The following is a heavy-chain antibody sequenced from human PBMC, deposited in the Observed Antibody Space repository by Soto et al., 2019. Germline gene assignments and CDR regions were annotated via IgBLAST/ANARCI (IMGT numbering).Heavy chain of an antibody. CDR2: LIPICGTA. CDR3: ARQATMLVVARGYFDY. J-gene: IGHJ4*02. CDR1: GGTFSSYA. V-gene: IGHV1-69*06. Sequence: QVQLVQSGAEVKKPGSSVKVSCKASGGTFSSYAISWVRQAPGQGLEWMGGLIPICGTANYAQKFQGRVTITADKYTSTAYMELSSLRSEDTAVYHCARQATMLVVARGYFDYWGQGTLVTVSS. D-gene: IGHD3-22*01.